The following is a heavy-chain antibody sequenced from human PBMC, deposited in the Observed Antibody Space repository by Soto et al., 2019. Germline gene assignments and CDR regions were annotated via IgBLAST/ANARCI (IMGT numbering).Heavy chain of an antibody. CDR1: GFTFDDYA. V-gene: IGHV3-9*01. J-gene: IGHJ4*02. CDR2: ISWNSGSI. D-gene: IGHD6-19*01. CDR3: AKDVSGWPGSYYFDY. Sequence: GGSLRLSCAASGFTFDDYAMHWVRQAPGKGLEWVSGISWNSGSIGYADSVKGRFTISRDNAKDSLYLQMNSLRAEDTALYYCAKDVSGWPGSYYFDYWGQGTLVTVSS.